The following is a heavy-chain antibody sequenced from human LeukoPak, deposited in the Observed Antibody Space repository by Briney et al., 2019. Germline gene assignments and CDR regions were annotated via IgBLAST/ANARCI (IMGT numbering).Heavy chain of an antibody. J-gene: IGHJ6*02. CDR1: GFTVSSNY. Sequence: PGRSLRLSCAASGFTVSSNYMSWVRQAPGKGLEWVSVIYSGGSTYYADSVKGRFTISRDNSKNTLYLQMNSLRAEDTAVYYCARRPAYSSGWYDYYYGMDVWGQGTTVTVSS. CDR2: IYSGGST. CDR3: ARRPAYSSGWYDYYYGMDV. V-gene: IGHV3-53*01. D-gene: IGHD6-19*01.